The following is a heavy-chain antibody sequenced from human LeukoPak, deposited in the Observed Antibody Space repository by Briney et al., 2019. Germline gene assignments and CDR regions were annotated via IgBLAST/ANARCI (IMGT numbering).Heavy chain of an antibody. V-gene: IGHV5-51*01. CDR2: IYPGDSDT. Sequence: GESLKISCKASGYKFTSYWIGWMGRMPGKGREWMGVIYPGDSDTRYSPSFQGQVTISADKSISTAYLQWSSRRASDTAVYYCAKGDGEFEYWGQGTLVTVSS. CDR1: GYKFTSYW. CDR3: AKGDGEFEY. J-gene: IGHJ4*02. D-gene: IGHD3-10*01.